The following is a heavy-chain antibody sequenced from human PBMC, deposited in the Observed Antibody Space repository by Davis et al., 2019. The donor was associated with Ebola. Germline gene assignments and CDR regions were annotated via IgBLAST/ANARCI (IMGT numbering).Heavy chain of an antibody. CDR3: ARVIHGRVQWLYYHYGMDV. J-gene: IGHJ6*02. D-gene: IGHD6-19*01. CDR1: GFTFDDYA. CDR2: ISGDGGST. Sequence: GGSLRLSCAASGFTFDDYAMHWVRQAPGKGLEWVSLISGDGGSTYYADSVKGRFTISRDNAKNSLFLQMNGLRAEDTAVYYCARVIHGRVQWLYYHYGMDVWGQGTTVTVSS. V-gene: IGHV3-43*02.